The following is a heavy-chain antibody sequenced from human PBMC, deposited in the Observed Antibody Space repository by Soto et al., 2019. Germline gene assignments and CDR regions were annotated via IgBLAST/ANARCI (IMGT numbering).Heavy chain of an antibody. CDR3: ARLGRNDYGDLYFDY. D-gene: IGHD4-17*01. Sequence: SETLSLTCTVSGGSISSSSYYWGWIRQPPGKGLEWIGSIYYSGSTYYNPSLKSRVTISVDTSKNQFSLKLSSVTAADTAVYYCARLGRNDYGDLYFDYWGQGSL. CDR1: GGSISSSSYY. J-gene: IGHJ4*02. CDR2: IYYSGST. V-gene: IGHV4-39*01.